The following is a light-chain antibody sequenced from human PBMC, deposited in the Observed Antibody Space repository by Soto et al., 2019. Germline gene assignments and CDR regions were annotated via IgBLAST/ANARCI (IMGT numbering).Light chain of an antibody. CDR3: QQYGRSPFT. CDR2: GAS. Sequence: EIVLTQSPVTLSLSPGERATLSCRASQTISHNFLAWFQQKPGLAPRLLISGASTRASDIPDRFSGSGSGTDFALTISRLEPEDFAVYFCQQYGRSPFTFGQGTKLQIK. CDR1: QTISHNF. J-gene: IGKJ2*01. V-gene: IGKV3-20*01.